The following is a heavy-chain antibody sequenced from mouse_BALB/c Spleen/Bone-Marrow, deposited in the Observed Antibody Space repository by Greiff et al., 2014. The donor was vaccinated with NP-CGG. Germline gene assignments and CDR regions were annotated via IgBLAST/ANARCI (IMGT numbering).Heavy chain of an antibody. CDR1: GFNIKDTY. CDR2: IDPANGNT. CDR3: ARWEYYAMDY. D-gene: IGHD4-1*01. J-gene: IGHJ4*01. V-gene: IGHV14-3*02. Sequence: VQLQQSGAELVKPGASVKLSCTASGFNIKDTYMHWVKQRPEQGLEWIGRIDPANGNTKYDPKFQGKATIKADTSSNTAYLQLSSLTSEDTAVYYCARWEYYAMDYWGQGTSVTVSS.